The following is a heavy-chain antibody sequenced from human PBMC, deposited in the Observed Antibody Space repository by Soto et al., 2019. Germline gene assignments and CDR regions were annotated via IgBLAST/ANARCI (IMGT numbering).Heavy chain of an antibody. CDR2: IYYRGNT. D-gene: IGHD3-9*01. V-gene: IGHV4-39*01. CDR3: ARLEGLATISYYFDY. J-gene: IGHJ4*02. CDR1: GDSMNSDNYY. Sequence: QLQLQESGPGLVKPSETLSLTCSVSGDSMNSDNYYWGWIRQPPGKGLEWIGSIYYRGNTYYNPSLKTRVTISLDKSKSQCSLKLNSVTAADSAVYFCARLEGLATISYYFDYWGQGTLVTVSS.